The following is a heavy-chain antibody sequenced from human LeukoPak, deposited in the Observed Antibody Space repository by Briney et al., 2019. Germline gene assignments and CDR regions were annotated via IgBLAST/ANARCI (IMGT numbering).Heavy chain of an antibody. CDR1: GGSISSGGYY. J-gene: IGHJ2*01. Sequence: SETLSLTCTVSGGSISSGGYYWSWIRQHPGKGLEWIGYIYYSGSTYYNPSLKSRVTISVGTSKNQFSLKLSSVTAADTAVYYCARGVAARLLYFDYWGRGTLVTVSS. CDR3: ARGVAARLLYFDY. CDR2: IYYSGST. D-gene: IGHD3-9*01. V-gene: IGHV4-31*03.